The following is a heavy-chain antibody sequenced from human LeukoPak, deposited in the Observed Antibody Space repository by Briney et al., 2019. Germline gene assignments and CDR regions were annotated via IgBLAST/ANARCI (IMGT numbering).Heavy chain of an antibody. Sequence: TPSETLSLTCAGSGGSISSYYWSWIRQPPGKGLEWIGYIYYSGSTNYNPSLKSRVTISVDTSKNQFSLKLSSVTAADTAVYYCARESVGLGATPYYFDYWGQGTLVTVSS. CDR3: ARESVGLGATPYYFDY. CDR1: GGSISSYY. D-gene: IGHD1-26*01. J-gene: IGHJ4*02. CDR2: IYYSGST. V-gene: IGHV4-59*01.